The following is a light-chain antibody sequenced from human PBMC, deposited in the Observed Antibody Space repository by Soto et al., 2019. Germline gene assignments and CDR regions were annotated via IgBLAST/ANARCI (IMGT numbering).Light chain of an antibody. Sequence: DIQMTQSPSSLSASVGDRVTITCRASRSVFSYLNWYRQKPGKAPNLMIYSASNLQSGVPSRFSGSRSGTDFILTISSVQPEDFATYYCQQTYSTPPTFGRGTKVESK. CDR3: QQTYSTPPT. CDR2: SAS. CDR1: RSVFSY. J-gene: IGKJ1*01. V-gene: IGKV1-39*01.